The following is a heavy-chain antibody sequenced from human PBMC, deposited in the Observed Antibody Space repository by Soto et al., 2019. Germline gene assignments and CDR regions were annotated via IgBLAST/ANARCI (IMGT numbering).Heavy chain of an antibody. CDR3: ASPCCSSTSCDVTNWFDT. CDR2: IYTSGST. J-gene: IGHJ5*02. D-gene: IGHD2-2*01. Sequence: QVQLQESGPGLVKPSETLSLTCTVSGGSISSYYWSWIRQPAGKGLEWIGRIYTSGSTNYNPSLKCRVTMSVDTSKNRFSLKLSSVTAADTAVYYCASPCCSSTSCDVTNWFDTWGQGTLVTVSS. V-gene: IGHV4-4*07. CDR1: GGSISSYY.